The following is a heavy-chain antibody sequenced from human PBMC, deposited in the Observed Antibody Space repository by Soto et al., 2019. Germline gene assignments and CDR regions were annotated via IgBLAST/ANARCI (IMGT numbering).Heavy chain of an antibody. CDR1: GFSLSTSGMC. CDR2: IDWDDDK. D-gene: IGHD2-2*01. CDR3: AREQIVVVPAAGYYYYGMDV. J-gene: IGHJ6*02. V-gene: IGHV2-70*01. Sequence: GSCPTLVNPTQTLTLTCTFSGFSLSTSGMCVSWIRQPPGKALEWLALIDWDDDKYYSTSLKTRLTISKDTSKNQVVLTMTNMDPVDTATYYCAREQIVVVPAAGYYYYGMDVWGQGTTVTVSS.